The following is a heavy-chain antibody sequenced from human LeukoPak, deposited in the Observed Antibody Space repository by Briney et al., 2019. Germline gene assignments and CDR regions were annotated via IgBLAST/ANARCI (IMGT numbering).Heavy chain of an antibody. J-gene: IGHJ6*03. D-gene: IGHD3-16*01. CDR3: ARGGAYYYQSYYMDV. CDR2: MSFDGSHI. Sequence: PGGSLRLSCAASQFTFNLHAMNWVRQAPGKGLDWVAVMSFDGSHIYYADSVKGRFTISKDNSNNTLFLHMNSLNADDTAVYYCARGGAYYYQSYYMDVWGKGTTVTVSS. CDR1: QFTFNLHA. V-gene: IGHV3-30*01.